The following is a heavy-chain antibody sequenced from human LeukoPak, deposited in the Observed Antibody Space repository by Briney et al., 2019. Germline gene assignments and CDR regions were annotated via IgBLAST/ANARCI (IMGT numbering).Heavy chain of an antibody. Sequence: PSQTLSLTXTVSGGSISSGDYYWSGIRQPPGKGLEWIGYIYYSGSTYYNPSLKSRVTISVDTSKNQFSLKLSSVTAADTAVSYCARAIGDNGFDYWGQGTLVTVSS. CDR3: ARAIGDNGFDY. V-gene: IGHV4-30-4*08. CDR2: IYYSGST. J-gene: IGHJ4*02. CDR1: GGSISSGDYY. D-gene: IGHD2-21*02.